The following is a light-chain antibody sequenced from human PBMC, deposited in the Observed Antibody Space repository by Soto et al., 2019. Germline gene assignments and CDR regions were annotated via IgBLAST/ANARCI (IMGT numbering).Light chain of an antibody. CDR3: QQYGKT. J-gene: IGKJ1*01. CDR1: QSVSSY. CDR2: DAS. Sequence: EIVLTQSPATLSLSPGERATLSCRASQSVSSYLAWYQQTPGQAPRLLIYDASNRATGIPARFSGSGSGTDFTLTISSLEPEDFAVYYCQQYGKTFGQGTKVDIK. V-gene: IGKV3-11*01.